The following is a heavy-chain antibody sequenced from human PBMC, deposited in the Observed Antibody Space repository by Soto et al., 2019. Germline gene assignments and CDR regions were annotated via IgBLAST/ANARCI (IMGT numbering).Heavy chain of an antibody. V-gene: IGHV1-2*02. CDR1: GYTFTGYF. D-gene: IGHD3-3*01. Sequence: ASLKFSCKSSGYTFTGYFMHWVRQAPGQGLEWMGWINPNSGATKYAEKFQGRVTLSRDTSIRTAYMELSGLRSDDTAVYYCARGGGTILAPLPWGQGTLVTVSS. CDR3: ARGGGTILAPLP. CDR2: INPNSGAT. J-gene: IGHJ5*02.